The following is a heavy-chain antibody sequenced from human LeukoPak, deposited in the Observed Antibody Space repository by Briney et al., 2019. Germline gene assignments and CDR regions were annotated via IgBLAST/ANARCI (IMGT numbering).Heavy chain of an antibody. CDR2: ISGSGVIT. V-gene: IGHV3-23*01. J-gene: IGHJ6*04. CDR3: AKGPRQVVGYYDFWSGYSPMDV. Sequence: SGGSLRLSCAASGLTFINFGMTWVRQAPGKGLEWVSAISGSGVITFYADSVKGRFTISRDNSKNTLYLQMNSLRAEDTAVYYCAKGPRQVVGYYDFWSGYSPMDVWGKGTTVTVSS. CDR1: GLTFINFG. D-gene: IGHD3-3*01.